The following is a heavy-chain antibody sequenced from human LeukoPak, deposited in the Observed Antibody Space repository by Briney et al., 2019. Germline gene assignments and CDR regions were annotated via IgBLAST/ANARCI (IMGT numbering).Heavy chain of an antibody. J-gene: IGHJ3*02. CDR2: IYYSGST. D-gene: IGHD3-22*01. Sequence: SETLSLTCTVSGGSIISSSYYWGWIRQPPGKGLEWIGYIYYSGSTNYNPSLKSRVTISVDTSKNQFSLKLSSVTAADTAVYYCARDAYDYYDSSAPRDYVIWGQGTMVTVSS. CDR1: GGSIISSSYY. CDR3: ARDAYDYYDSSAPRDYVI. V-gene: IGHV4-61*05.